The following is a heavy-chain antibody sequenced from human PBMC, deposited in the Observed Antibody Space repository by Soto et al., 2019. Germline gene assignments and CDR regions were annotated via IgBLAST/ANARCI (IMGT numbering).Heavy chain of an antibody. Sequence: PGGSLRLSCVASGFSFSSYAMSWVRQAPGKGLEWVSVISGSDGSTYYADSVKGRFTISRDNSKNTLYLQMNSLRAEDTAVYYWANDRERDAWYEDYWGQGTLVTVSS. V-gene: IGHV3-23*01. D-gene: IGHD6-13*01. CDR1: GFSFSSYA. CDR3: ANDRERDAWYEDY. CDR2: ISGSDGST. J-gene: IGHJ4*02.